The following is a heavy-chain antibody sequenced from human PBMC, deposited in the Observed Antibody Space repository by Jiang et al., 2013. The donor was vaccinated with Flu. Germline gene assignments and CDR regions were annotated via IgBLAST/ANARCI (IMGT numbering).Heavy chain of an antibody. CDR3: ARPTVNDYGDFDY. CDR1: GFTFSSYN. V-gene: IGHV3-21*01. D-gene: IGHD4-17*01. Sequence: QLLESGGGLVKPGGSLRLSCAASGFTFSSYNMHWVRQAPGKGLEWVSSISGISNSYIYYADSVKGRFTISRDNAKSSLYLQMNSLRTEDTAVYYCARPTVNDYGDFDYWGQGTLVTVSS. J-gene: IGHJ4*02. CDR2: ISGISNSYI.